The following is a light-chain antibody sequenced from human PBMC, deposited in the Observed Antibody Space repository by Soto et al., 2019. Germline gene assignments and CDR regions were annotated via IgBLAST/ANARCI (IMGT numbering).Light chain of an antibody. Sequence: QSVLTQPPSASGPPGQRVTLSCSGSSSNIGSNTVNWYQQLPGTAPKLLIYSNNQRPSGVPDRFSGSKSGTSASLAISGLQSEDEADYYCAAWDDSLNGPYVVFGGGTKLTVL. CDR2: SNN. CDR3: AAWDDSLNGPYVV. J-gene: IGLJ2*01. CDR1: SSNIGSNT. V-gene: IGLV1-44*01.